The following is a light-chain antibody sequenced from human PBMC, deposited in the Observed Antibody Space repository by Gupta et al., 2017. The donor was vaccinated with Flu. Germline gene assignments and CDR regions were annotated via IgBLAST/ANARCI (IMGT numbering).Light chain of an antibody. Sequence: IQLTQSPSFLSASVGDRVTITCRANQGIATYLAWYQQIPGKAPKLLIYAASILQSGVPSRFSGSGSGTEFTLTISSLQPEDFATYYCQQLNSYPRKFGPGSKVEIK. V-gene: IGKV1-9*01. J-gene: IGKJ1*01. CDR3: QQLNSYPRK. CDR1: QGIATY. CDR2: AAS.